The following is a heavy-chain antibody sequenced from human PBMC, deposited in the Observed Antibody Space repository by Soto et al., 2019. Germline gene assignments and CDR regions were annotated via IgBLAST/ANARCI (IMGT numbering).Heavy chain of an antibody. V-gene: IGHV3-21*06. CDR1: GFSFSRHS. CDR2: IGNDHSYL. CDR3: ARDQGILRYSYSDY. Sequence: EVQLVESGGGLVKPGGSLRLSCEASGFSFSRHSMNWVRQAPGKGLEWVSAIGNDHSYLYDAGSVKGRFTISRDNAKNTVHLQMHSMRGEDTAVYYCARDQGILRYSYSDYWGQGTPVNVSS. D-gene: IGHD3-9*01. J-gene: IGHJ4*02.